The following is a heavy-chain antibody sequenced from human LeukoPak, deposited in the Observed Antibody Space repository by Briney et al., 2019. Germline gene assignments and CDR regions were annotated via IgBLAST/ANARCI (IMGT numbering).Heavy chain of an antibody. Sequence: ASVKVSCKASGYTFTSYDINWVRQATGQGLEWMGWMNPNSGNTGYAQKFQGRVTMTRNTSISTAYMELSSLRSEDTAVYYCASPRGYCSGGSCFYYCGMDVWGQGTTVTVSS. J-gene: IGHJ6*02. D-gene: IGHD2-15*01. CDR1: GYTFTSYD. V-gene: IGHV1-8*01. CDR2: MNPNSGNT. CDR3: ASPRGYCSGGSCFYYCGMDV.